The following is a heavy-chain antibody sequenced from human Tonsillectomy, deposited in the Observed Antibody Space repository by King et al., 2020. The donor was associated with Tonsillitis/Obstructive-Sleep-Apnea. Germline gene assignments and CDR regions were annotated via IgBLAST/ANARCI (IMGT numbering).Heavy chain of an antibody. Sequence: VQLVESGGAWERPGGPLRSSFPASGFTFRNAWMSWFPKPPGKGLKGVAGIKTKTDGGKTDYAAPVKGRFTISRDDSKNTLFLQMNSLKTEDTAVYYCTTEYYDILTGYYTHDWGQGTLVTVSS. V-gene: IGHV3-15*02. CDR1: GFTFRNAW. CDR2: IKTKTDGGKT. J-gene: IGHJ4*02. CDR3: TTEYYDILTGYYTHD. D-gene: IGHD3-9*01.